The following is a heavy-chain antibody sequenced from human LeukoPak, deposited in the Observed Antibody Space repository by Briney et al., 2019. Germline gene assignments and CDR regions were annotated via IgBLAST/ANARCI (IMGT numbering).Heavy chain of an antibody. V-gene: IGHV4-39*02. J-gene: IGHJ3*02. CDR2: IYYSGST. CDR1: GGSISSYY. Sequence: PSETLSLTCTVSGGSISSYYWGWIRQPPGKGLEWMGSIYYSGSTYYNPSLKSRVTISVDTSKNQFSLKLSSVTAADTAVYYCATEDAFDIWGQGTMVTVSS. CDR3: ATEDAFDI.